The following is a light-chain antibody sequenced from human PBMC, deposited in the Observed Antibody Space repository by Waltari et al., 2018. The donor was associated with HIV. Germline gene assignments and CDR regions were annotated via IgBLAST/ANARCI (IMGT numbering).Light chain of an antibody. J-gene: IGKJ2*01. CDR2: DAS. Sequence: DIQMTQSPSYLSASVGDRVTITCQASQDISNYLNWYQQKPGKAPKLLIYDASNLKTGVPSRFSGSGSGTDFTFTISSLQPEDIATYYCQQYDNLPYTFGQGTKLEIK. CDR3: QQYDNLPYT. V-gene: IGKV1-33*01. CDR1: QDISNY.